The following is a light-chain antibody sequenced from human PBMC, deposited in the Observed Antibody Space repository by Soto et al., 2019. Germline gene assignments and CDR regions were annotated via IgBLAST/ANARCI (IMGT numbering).Light chain of an antibody. CDR1: QDIRND. V-gene: IGKV1-6*01. CDR2: TAF. Sequence: AIPMTQSPSSLSASVGDRVTITCRASQDIRNDLGWYQQKPGKAPKLLIYTAFSLQSGVPSRFSGSGSGTDFTLTISNLQPEDFATYYCLQDYNYPRTFGQGTKVGVK. CDR3: LQDYNYPRT. J-gene: IGKJ1*01.